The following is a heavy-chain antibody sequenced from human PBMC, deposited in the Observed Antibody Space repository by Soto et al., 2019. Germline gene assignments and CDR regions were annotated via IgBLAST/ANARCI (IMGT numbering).Heavy chain of an antibody. J-gene: IGHJ6*02. Sequence: GGSLRLSCAASGFTFNSYAMSWVRQAPGKGLEWVSPISGTGGSTHYADSVKGRFTTSRDNSKNTLYLQMNSLRTEDTALYYCAKDSGNNYYGMDVWGQGTTVTVSS. V-gene: IGHV3-43*02. D-gene: IGHD1-1*01. CDR3: AKDSGNNYYGMDV. CDR1: GFTFNSYA. CDR2: ISGTGGST.